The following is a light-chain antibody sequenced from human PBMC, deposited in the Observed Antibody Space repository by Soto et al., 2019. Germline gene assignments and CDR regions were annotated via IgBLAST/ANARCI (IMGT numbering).Light chain of an antibody. Sequence: DIQMTQSPSSLSASVGDRVTISCRASQCIARFLNWYPQKPGKAPKLLIYASSTLQGGVPSSFSGSGSGTDSTLTISSLQPDDVATYFCQQSYSTPSTLGQGNKLYIK. CDR2: ASS. CDR1: QCIARF. V-gene: IGKV1-39*01. CDR3: QQSYSTPST. J-gene: IGKJ2*01.